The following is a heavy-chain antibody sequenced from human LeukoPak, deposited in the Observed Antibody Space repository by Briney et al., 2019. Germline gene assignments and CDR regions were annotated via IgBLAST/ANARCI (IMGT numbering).Heavy chain of an antibody. CDR2: ISAYNGNT. J-gene: IGHJ4*02. V-gene: IGHV1-18*01. D-gene: IGHD2-21*01. Sequence: GASVKVSRKASGYTFTSYGISWVRQAPGQGLEWMGWISAYNGNTNYAQKLQGRVTMTTDTSTSTSYMELRSLRSDDTAVYYCARDVLWWLSASQFDYWGQGTLVTVSS. CDR1: GYTFTSYG. CDR3: ARDVLWWLSASQFDY.